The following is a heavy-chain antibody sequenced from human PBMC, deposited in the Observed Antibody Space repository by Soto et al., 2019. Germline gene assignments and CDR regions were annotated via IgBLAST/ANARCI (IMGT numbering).Heavy chain of an antibody. Sequence: QVQLQESGPRLVKPSGTLSLTSAVSGGSITTNTWWSWFRQPPLKGLEWIGEIYPTGRSNYNPSLESRVTISVDTSKSQFSLELTSVTAADTAVYYCARHIAVAGTRGFDYWGQGILVTVST. CDR1: GGSITTNTW. D-gene: IGHD6-19*01. CDR2: IYPTGRS. CDR3: ARHIAVAGTRGFDY. V-gene: IGHV4-4*02. J-gene: IGHJ4*02.